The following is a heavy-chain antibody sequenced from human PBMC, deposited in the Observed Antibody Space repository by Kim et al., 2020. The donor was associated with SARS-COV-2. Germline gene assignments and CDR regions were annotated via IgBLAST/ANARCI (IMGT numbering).Heavy chain of an antibody. V-gene: IGHV1-46*01. CDR3: ARDRPSLDY. CDR2: GST. Sequence: GSTHYAQKIKGRVTLTRDTSQTTVYMELSSLRSEDTAVYYCARDRPSLDYWGQGTLVTVSS. J-gene: IGHJ4*02.